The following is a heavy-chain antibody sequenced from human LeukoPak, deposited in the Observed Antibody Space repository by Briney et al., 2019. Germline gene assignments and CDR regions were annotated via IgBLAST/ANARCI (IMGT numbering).Heavy chain of an antibody. D-gene: IGHD4-17*01. J-gene: IGHJ4*02. Sequence: ASVKVSCKASGGTFSSYAISWVRQAPGQGLEWMGWISGYDGNTNSAQKLQDRVIMTTDTSTSTAYMELRSLRSDDTAVYYCARAPTVTTRVDYWGQGTLVTVSS. V-gene: IGHV1-18*01. CDR1: GGTFSSYA. CDR2: ISGYDGNT. CDR3: ARAPTVTTRVDY.